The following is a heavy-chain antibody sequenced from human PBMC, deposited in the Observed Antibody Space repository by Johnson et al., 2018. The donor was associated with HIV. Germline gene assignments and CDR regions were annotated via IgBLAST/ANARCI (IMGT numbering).Heavy chain of an antibody. V-gene: IGHV3-66*01. CDR2: IYSGGST. CDR3: AREWIGHSSSWFRYAFDI. CDR1: GLTVSNKY. J-gene: IGHJ3*02. Sequence: VLLVESGGGLVQPGGSLRLSCAASGLTVSNKYMSWVRQAPGKGLEWVSVIYSGGSTYYADSVKGRFTISRDNSKNTLYLLMNSLRAEDTAVYYCAREWIGHSSSWFRYAFDIWGQGTMVTVSS. D-gene: IGHD6-13*01.